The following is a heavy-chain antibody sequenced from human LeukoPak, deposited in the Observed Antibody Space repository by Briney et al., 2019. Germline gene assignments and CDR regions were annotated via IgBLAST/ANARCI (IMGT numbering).Heavy chain of an antibody. Sequence: ASVKVSCKASGYTFTGYYMHWVRQAPGQGLEWMGWINPNSGGTNYAQKFQGRVTMTRDTSISTAYMELSRLTSDDTAVYYCAKDSAVWGGLNYFDPWGQGTLVTVSS. CDR2: INPNSGGT. D-gene: IGHD3-16*01. V-gene: IGHV1-2*02. CDR3: AKDSAVWGGLNYFDP. CDR1: GYTFTGYY. J-gene: IGHJ5*02.